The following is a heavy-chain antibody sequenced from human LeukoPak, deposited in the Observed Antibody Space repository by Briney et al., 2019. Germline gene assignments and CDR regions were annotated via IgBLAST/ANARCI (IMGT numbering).Heavy chain of an antibody. D-gene: IGHD2-15*01. Sequence: SETLSLTCSVSGSSMNLYSWNWIRQSPGKGLEWIAYMYYSGTTNYNPSLENRAAISLDLSRHQFSLRLNSVTAADTAVYYCARQPIVVEVATTTTPEDYYYGMDVWGQGTTVTVSS. J-gene: IGHJ6*02. CDR3: ARQPIVVEVATTTTPEDYYYGMDV. CDR1: GSSMNLYS. V-gene: IGHV4-59*08. CDR2: MYYSGTT.